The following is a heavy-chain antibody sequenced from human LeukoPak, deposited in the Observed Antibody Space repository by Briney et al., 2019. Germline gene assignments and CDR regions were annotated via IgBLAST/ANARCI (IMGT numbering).Heavy chain of an antibody. V-gene: IGHV1-2*02. Sequence: ASVKVSCKASGYTFTGYNMHWVRQAPGQGREWMGWMNPNSGGTLYSPKFQGRVTMTRDTSISTAFMELSRLRFDDAAIYYCVRDVHNYNDNYWGQGTLVTVSS. J-gene: IGHJ4*02. CDR1: GYTFTGYN. D-gene: IGHD1-1*01. CDR3: VRDVHNYNDNY. CDR2: MNPNSGGT.